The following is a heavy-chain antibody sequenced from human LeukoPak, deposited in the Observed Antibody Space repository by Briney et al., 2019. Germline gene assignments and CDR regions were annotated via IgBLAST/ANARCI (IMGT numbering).Heavy chain of an antibody. CDR3: ARLFQRNELNYYDSSGYSLGY. V-gene: IGHV1-8*03. J-gene: IGHJ4*02. CDR2: MNPNSVNT. D-gene: IGHD3-22*01. Sequence: ASVKVSCKASGYTFTSYDINWVRQATGQGLEWMGWMNPNSVNTGYAQKFQGRITITRNTSIRTAYMELSSLRSEDTAVYYCARLFQRNELNYYDSSGYSLGYWGQGTLVTVSS. CDR1: GYTFTSYD.